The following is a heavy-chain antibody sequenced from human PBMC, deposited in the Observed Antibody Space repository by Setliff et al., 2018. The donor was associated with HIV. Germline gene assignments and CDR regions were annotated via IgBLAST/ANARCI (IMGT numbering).Heavy chain of an antibody. J-gene: IGHJ4*02. D-gene: IGHD6-6*01. CDR3: ARGHYSSSAG. Sequence: GGSLRLSCVASGFPFSTYWMNWVRQAPGKGLEWVANIKADGSEKYYVDSVKGRFTISRDNAKNPLFLQMNNLRAEDTAVYYCARGHYSSSAGWGRGALVTVSS. CDR1: GFPFSTYW. CDR2: IKADGSEK. V-gene: IGHV3-7*03.